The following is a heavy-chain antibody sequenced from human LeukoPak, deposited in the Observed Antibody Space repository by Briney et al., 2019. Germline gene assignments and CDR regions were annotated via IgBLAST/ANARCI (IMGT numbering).Heavy chain of an antibody. CDR2: ISAYNGNT. V-gene: IGHV1-18*01. Sequence: ASVKVSCKASGYTFTSYGISWVRQAPGQGLEWMGWISAYNGNTNYAQKLQGRVTMTTDASTSTVYMELRSLRSDDTAVYYCAREVRPYCSSTSCYKNPDYWGQGTLVTVSS. CDR3: AREVRPYCSSTSCYKNPDY. D-gene: IGHD2-2*02. J-gene: IGHJ4*02. CDR1: GYTFTSYG.